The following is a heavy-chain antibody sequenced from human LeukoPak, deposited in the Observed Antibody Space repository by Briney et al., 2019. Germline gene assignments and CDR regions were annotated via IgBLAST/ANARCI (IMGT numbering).Heavy chain of an antibody. Sequence: PGGSLRLSCAASGFTFSSYSMNWVRQAPGKGLEWVSYISSSSSTIYYADSVKGRFTISRDNAKNSLYLQMNSLRAGDTAVYYCARDRAHYYDRPSDAFDIWGQGTMVTVSS. D-gene: IGHD3-22*01. V-gene: IGHV3-48*01. CDR2: ISSSSSTI. J-gene: IGHJ3*02. CDR1: GFTFSSYS. CDR3: ARDRAHYYDRPSDAFDI.